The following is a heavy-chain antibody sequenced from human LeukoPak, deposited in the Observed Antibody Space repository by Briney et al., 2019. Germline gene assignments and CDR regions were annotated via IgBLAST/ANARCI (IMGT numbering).Heavy chain of an antibody. CDR1: GFTFSSYW. D-gene: IGHD6-19*01. CDR3: ARDSSGWGYNWFDP. J-gene: IGHJ5*02. CDR2: IKQDGSEK. V-gene: IGHV3-7*01. Sequence: GGSLRLSCAASGFTFSSYWMSWVRQAPGKGLEWVANIKQDGSEKYYVDSVKGRFTISRDNAKSSLYLQMNSLRAEDTAVYYCARDSSGWGYNWFDPWGQGTLVTVSS.